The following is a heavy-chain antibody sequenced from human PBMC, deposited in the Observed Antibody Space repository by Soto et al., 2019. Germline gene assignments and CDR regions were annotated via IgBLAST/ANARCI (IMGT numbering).Heavy chain of an antibody. CDR1: GFTVSSKY. CDR2: MQSGGLT. CDR3: VRSIAAETSY. V-gene: IGHV3-66*01. J-gene: IGHJ4*02. Sequence: PGGSLRLSCAASGFTVSSKYMSWVRQAPGKGLERISVMQSGGLTYYADCVKGRFTISRDTSKNTLNLQMNSLRAEDTAVYYCVRSIAAETSYWGQGILVTVSS. D-gene: IGHD6-13*01.